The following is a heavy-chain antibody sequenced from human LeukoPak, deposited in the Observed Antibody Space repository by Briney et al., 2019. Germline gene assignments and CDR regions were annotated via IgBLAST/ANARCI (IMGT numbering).Heavy chain of an antibody. Sequence: SETLSLTCAVYGGSFSGYYWSWIRQPPGKGLEWIGEINHSGSTNYNPSLKSRVTISVDTSKNQFSLKLSSVTAADTAVYYCARYPASSIAAAGIRSWGQGTLDTVSS. CDR3: ARYPASSIAAAGIRS. CDR1: GGSFSGYY. D-gene: IGHD6-13*01. CDR2: INHSGST. V-gene: IGHV4-34*01. J-gene: IGHJ4*02.